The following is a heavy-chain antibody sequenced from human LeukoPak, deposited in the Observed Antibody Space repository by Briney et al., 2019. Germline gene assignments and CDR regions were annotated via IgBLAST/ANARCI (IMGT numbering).Heavy chain of an antibody. J-gene: IGHJ1*01. D-gene: IGHD2-2*01. Sequence: GGFLRLSCAASGFTFSTYAMSWVRQAPGKGLEWVSGITSSGTGTYYADSVKGRFTISRDNSKNTLYLLMNSLRAEDTALYYCAKDGLYQVSQHWGQGTLVTVSS. CDR2: ITSSGTGT. CDR3: AKDGLYQVSQH. V-gene: IGHV3-23*01. CDR1: GFTFSTYA.